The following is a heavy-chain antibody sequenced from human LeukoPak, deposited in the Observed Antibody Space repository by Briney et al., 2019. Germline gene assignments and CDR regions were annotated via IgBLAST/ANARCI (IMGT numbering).Heavy chain of an antibody. V-gene: IGHV1-69*13. Sequence: SVKVSCKASGGTFSSYAISWVRQAPGQGLEWMGGIIPIFGTANYAQKVQGRVTITADESTSTAYMELSSLRSEDTAVYYCARAPQLVEVVWFDPWGQGTLVTVSS. CDR1: GGTFSSYA. CDR2: IIPIFGTA. D-gene: IGHD6-13*01. J-gene: IGHJ5*02. CDR3: ARAPQLVEVVWFDP.